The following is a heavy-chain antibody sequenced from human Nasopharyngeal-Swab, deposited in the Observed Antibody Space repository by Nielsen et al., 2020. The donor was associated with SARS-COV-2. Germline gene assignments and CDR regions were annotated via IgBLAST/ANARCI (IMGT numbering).Heavy chain of an antibody. Sequence: SETLSLTCAVYGGSFSGYYWGWIRQPPGKGLEWIGSIHYSGSTYYNPSLKSRVTISVDPSKNQFSLKLSAVTAADTAVYYCASSHLGGYFWSGYYPFDYWGQGTLVTVSS. J-gene: IGHJ4*02. CDR3: ASSHLGGYFWSGYYPFDY. V-gene: IGHV4-39*01. D-gene: IGHD3-3*01. CDR2: IHYSGST. CDR1: GGSFSGYY.